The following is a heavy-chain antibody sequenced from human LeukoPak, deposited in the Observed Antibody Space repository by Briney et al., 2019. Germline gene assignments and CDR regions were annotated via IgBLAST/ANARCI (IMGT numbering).Heavy chain of an antibody. CDR2: MNPNSGNT. D-gene: IGHD6-13*01. CDR3: VRGRKRYVGIAAADFDY. Sequence: APVKVSCKASGYTFTSNDINWVRQATGQGLEWMGWMNPNSGNTGYAQKFQDRVTMTRNISISTAYMELSSLRSEDTAVYYCVRGRKRYVGIAAADFDYWGQGILVTVSS. V-gene: IGHV1-8*01. J-gene: IGHJ4*02. CDR1: GYTFTSND.